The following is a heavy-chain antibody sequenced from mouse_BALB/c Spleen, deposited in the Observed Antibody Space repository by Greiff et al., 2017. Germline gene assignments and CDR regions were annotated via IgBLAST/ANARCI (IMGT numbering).Heavy chain of an antibody. CDR2: ISSGGST. CDR3: ARETARATFAMDY. CDR1: GFTFSNYA. Sequence: EVKVVESGGGLVKPGGSLKLSCAASGFTFSNYAMSWVRQTPEKRLEWVASISSGGSTYYPDSVKGRFTISRDNARNILYLQMSSLRSEDTAMYYCARETARATFAMDYWGQGTSVTVSS. V-gene: IGHV5-6-5*01. J-gene: IGHJ4*01. D-gene: IGHD3-2*01.